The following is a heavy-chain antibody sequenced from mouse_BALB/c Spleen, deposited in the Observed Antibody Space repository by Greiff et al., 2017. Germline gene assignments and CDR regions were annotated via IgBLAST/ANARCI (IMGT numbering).Heavy chain of an antibody. CDR1: GFTFSSFG. J-gene: IGHJ4*01. D-gene: IGHD1-1*01. CDR3: AREILYITTVMDY. V-gene: IGHV5-17*02. CDR2: ISSGSSTI. Sequence: EVQVVESGGGLVQPGGSRKLSCAASGFTFSSFGMHWVRQAPEKGLEWVAYISSGSSTIYYADTVKGRFTISRDNPKNTLFLQMTSLRSEDTAMYYCAREILYITTVMDYWGQGTSVTVSS.